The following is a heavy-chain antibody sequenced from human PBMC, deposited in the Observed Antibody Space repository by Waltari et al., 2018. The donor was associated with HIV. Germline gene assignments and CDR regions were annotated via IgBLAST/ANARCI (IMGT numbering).Heavy chain of an antibody. CDR3: AREKSRASKWYGIFYYDA. J-gene: IGHJ5*02. V-gene: IGHV4-34*02. CDR2: INTSGKT. Sequence: QVQLPQWGAGHLKPSGTLSPTCAGHGGTFSASYMPGLRQAPGKGLEWIGEINTSGKTNYNPSLKSRLTLSVDTSKNQVSLRMKSVTGADTAIYYCAREKSRASKWYGIFYYDAWGQGTLVSVPS. CDR1: GGTFSASY. D-gene: IGHD2-15*01.